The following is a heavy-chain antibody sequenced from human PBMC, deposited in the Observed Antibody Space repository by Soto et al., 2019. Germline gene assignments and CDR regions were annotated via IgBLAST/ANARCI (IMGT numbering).Heavy chain of an antibody. CDR1: GGSFSGYY. D-gene: IGHD5-12*01. Sequence: SETLSLTCAVYGGSFSGYYWSWIRQPPGKGLEWIGEINHSGSTNYNPSLKSRVTISVDTSKNQFSLKLSSVTAADTAVYYCARTRGYSGYDSPRSRGRYYYCYMDVSGKGTTVTVSS. V-gene: IGHV4-34*01. CDR2: INHSGST. CDR3: ARTRGYSGYDSPRSRGRYYYCYMDV. J-gene: IGHJ6*03.